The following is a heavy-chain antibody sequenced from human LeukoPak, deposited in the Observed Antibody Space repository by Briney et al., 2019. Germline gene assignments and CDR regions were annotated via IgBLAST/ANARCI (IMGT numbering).Heavy chain of an antibody. D-gene: IGHD1-26*01. CDR2: IKSKTDGGTT. V-gene: IGHV3-15*01. CDR1: GFTFSNAW. J-gene: IGHJ4*02. CDR3: TTDAIVGATSFDY. Sequence: PGGSLRLSCPASGFTFSNAWMSWVRQAPGKGLAWGGRIKSKTDGGTTDYAAPVKGRFTISRDDSKNTLYLQMNSLKTEDTAVYYCTTDAIVGATSFDYWGQGTLVTVSS.